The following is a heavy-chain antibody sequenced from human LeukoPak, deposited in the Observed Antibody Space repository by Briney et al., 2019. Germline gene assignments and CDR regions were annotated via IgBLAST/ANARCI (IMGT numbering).Heavy chain of an antibody. J-gene: IGHJ5*02. V-gene: IGHV3-23*01. CDR3: AKDPRYCSSTSCYISPNWFDP. CDR2: ISGSGGST. CDR1: GFTFSSYA. D-gene: IGHD2-2*02. Sequence: GGSLRLSCAASGFTFSSYAMSWVRQAPGKGLEWVSAISGSGGSTYYADSVKGRFTISRDNSKNTLYLQMNSLRAEDTAVYYCAKDPRYCSSTSCYISPNWFDPWGQGTLVTVSS.